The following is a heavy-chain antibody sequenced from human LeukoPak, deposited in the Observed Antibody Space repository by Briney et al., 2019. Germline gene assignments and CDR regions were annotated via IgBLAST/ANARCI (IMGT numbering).Heavy chain of an antibody. Sequence: GGSLRLSCAASGFTFSSYAMHWVRQAPGKGLEWVAVISYDGSNKYYADSVKGRFTISRDNSKNMLYLQMNSLRAEDTAVYYCARVEQLVTPFYYYGMDVWGQGTTVTVSS. CDR2: ISYDGSNK. V-gene: IGHV3-30-3*01. D-gene: IGHD6-13*01. CDR3: ARVEQLVTPFYYYGMDV. J-gene: IGHJ6*02. CDR1: GFTFSSYA.